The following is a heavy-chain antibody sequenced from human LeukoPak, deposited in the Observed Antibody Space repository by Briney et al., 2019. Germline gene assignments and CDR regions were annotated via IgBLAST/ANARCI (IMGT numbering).Heavy chain of an antibody. CDR2: IIPIFGIA. D-gene: IGHD3-16*01. CDR3: ARESGGISPNFDY. J-gene: IGHJ4*02. CDR1: GGTFSSYA. V-gene: IGHV1-69*04. Sequence: SVKVSCKASGGTFSSYAISWVRQAPGQGLEWMGRIIPIFGIANYAQKFQGRVTITAEKSTSTAYMELSSLRSEDTAVYYCARESGGISPNFDYWGQGTLVTVSS.